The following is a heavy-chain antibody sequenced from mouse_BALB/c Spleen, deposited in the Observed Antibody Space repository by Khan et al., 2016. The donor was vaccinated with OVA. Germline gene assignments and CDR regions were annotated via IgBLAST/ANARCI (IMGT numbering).Heavy chain of an antibody. CDR1: GYSFTSYL. Sequence: VQLQQSGTVLARPGASVKMSCKASGYSFTSYLIYWVKQRPGQGLEWIGGIYPGNSDTSYNQKFKDKAKLTTGTSASTSYMEISSLTNEDSAVYYCTRGGYSSFAHWGQGTLVTVSA. CDR3: TRGGYSSFAH. J-gene: IGHJ3*01. CDR2: IYPGNSDT. V-gene: IGHV1-5*01. D-gene: IGHD1-3*01.